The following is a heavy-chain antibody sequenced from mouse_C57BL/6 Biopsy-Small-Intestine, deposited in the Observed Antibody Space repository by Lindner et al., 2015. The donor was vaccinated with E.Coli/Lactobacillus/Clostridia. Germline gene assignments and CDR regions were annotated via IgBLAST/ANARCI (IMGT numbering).Heavy chain of an antibody. D-gene: IGHD1-1*02. CDR2: FDPEDGET. J-gene: IGHJ3*01. CDR3: ATDQTPIRWLQFGAFDI. Sequence: SVKVSCKVSGNTLIELSMHWVRQAPGKGLEWMGGFDPEDGETIYAQKFQGRVTMTEDTSTDTAYMELSSLRSEDTAVYYCATDQTPIRWLQFGAFDIWGQGTVVTVSS. V-gene: IGHV1-18*01. CDR1: GNTLIELS.